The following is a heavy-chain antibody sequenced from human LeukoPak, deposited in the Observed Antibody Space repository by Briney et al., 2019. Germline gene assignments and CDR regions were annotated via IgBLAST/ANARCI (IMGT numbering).Heavy chain of an antibody. D-gene: IGHD1-1*01. CDR1: GGSLSSRSFY. Sequence: PSGTLSLTCTVSGGSLSSRSFYWGWIPPPPGGGVEWFGRIYYCGSNYYNPTLRSRVSISLDTSLNQFSLTLHSVTAADAAVDYCARDFTKTAFPDAFDFWGQGTLVAVSS. V-gene: IGHV4-39*07. CDR2: IYYCGSN. CDR3: ARDFTKTAFPDAFDF. J-gene: IGHJ3*01.